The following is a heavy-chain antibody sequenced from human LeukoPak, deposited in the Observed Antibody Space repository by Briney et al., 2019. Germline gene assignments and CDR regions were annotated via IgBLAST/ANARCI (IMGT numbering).Heavy chain of an antibody. D-gene: IGHD5-18*01. V-gene: IGHV4-39*01. Sequence: SETLSLTCSVSGASISSSAYVWGWIRQPPGKGLEWIGSLFYNGDTHHNPSLKTRVTISADTSKNQLSLKLTSVTAADTAVYYCARHWSDKWLQIYYFDYWGQGTLVTVSS. CDR3: ARHWSDKWLQIYYFDY. CDR1: GASISSSAYV. J-gene: IGHJ4*02. CDR2: LFYNGDT.